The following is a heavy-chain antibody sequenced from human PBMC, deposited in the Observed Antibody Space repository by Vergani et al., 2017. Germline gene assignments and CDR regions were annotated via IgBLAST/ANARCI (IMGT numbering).Heavy chain of an antibody. Sequence: QVHLVESAGGVVQPGRSLRLSCVVSGFTSSYYGMHWVRQAPGKGLEWVAVISYDGTQKYYADSVKGRFTISRDNSKSTLYLQMNSLRTEDTAVYYCATKSCGTAGCQIGYFREWGQGTLVTVSS. CDR1: GFTSSYYG. D-gene: IGHD1-1*01. V-gene: IGHV3-30*03. CDR3: ATKSCGTAGCQIGYFRE. CDR2: ISYDGTQK. J-gene: IGHJ1*01.